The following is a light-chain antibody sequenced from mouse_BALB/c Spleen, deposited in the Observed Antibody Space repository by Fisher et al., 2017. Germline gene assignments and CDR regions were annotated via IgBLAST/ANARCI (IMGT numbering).Light chain of an antibody. CDR1: SSVSY. V-gene: IGKV4-61*01. CDR3: QQYHSYPPT. J-gene: IGKJ5*01. Sequence: IVMTQSTAIMSASLGEEITLTCSASSSVSYMYWYQQKPGSSPKPWIYRTSNLASGVPARFSGSGSGTSYSLTISSMEAEDAVTYYCQQYHSYPPTFGAGTKLELK. CDR2: RTS.